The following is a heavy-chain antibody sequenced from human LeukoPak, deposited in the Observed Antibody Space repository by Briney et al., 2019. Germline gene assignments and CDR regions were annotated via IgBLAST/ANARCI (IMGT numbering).Heavy chain of an antibody. V-gene: IGHV1-69*13. Sequence: ASVNVSCKASGGTFSSYAISWVRQAPGQGLEWMGGIIPIFGTANYAQKFQGRVTITADESTSTAYMELSSLRSEDTAVYYCARSVVVVAALGWFDPWGQGTLVTVSS. J-gene: IGHJ5*02. CDR2: IIPIFGTA. CDR1: GGTFSSYA. CDR3: ARSVVVVAALGWFDP. D-gene: IGHD2-15*01.